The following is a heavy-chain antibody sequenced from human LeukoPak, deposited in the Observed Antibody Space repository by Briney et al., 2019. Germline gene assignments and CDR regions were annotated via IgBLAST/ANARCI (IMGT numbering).Heavy chain of an antibody. D-gene: IGHD3-22*01. CDR3: ARIRPGLYYYDSSGYFTDY. V-gene: IGHV2-26*01. J-gene: IGHJ4*02. CDR2: IFSNDEK. CDR1: GFSLSNARMG. Sequence: SGPTLVNPTETLTLTCTVSGFSLSNARMGVSWTRQPPGKALEWLAHIFSNDEKSYSTSLKSRLTISKDTSKSQVVLTMTNMDPVDTATYYCARIRPGLYYYDSSGYFTDYWGQGTLVTVSS.